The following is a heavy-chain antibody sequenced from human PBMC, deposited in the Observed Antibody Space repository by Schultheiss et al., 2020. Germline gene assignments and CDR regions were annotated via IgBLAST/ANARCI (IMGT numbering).Heavy chain of an antibody. CDR3: ARGSGWLPTV. CDR2: VYNSGGT. Sequence: SETLSLTCAVYGGSFSGYYWSWLRQPPGKGPEWIGNVYNSGGTVYNPSLKSRVTISMDTSKNLLSLKLSSVTAADTAVYYCARGSGWLPTVWGQGTLVTVSS. J-gene: IGHJ4*02. CDR1: GGSFSGYY. D-gene: IGHD3-10*01. V-gene: IGHV4-59*08.